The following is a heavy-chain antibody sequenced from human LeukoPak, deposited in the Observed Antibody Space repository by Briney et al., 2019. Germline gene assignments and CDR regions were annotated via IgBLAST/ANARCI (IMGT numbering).Heavy chain of an antibody. CDR2: ISGSGGST. CDR1: GFTFSSYA. J-gene: IGHJ6*02. Sequence: GGSLRLSCAASGFTFSSYAMSWVRQAPGKGLEWVPAISGSGGSTYYADSVKGRFTISRDNSKNTLYLQMNSLRAEDTAVYYCANLELIVVVPAASGVPGKYGMDVWGQGTTVTVSS. D-gene: IGHD2-2*01. V-gene: IGHV3-23*01. CDR3: ANLELIVVVPAASGVPGKYGMDV.